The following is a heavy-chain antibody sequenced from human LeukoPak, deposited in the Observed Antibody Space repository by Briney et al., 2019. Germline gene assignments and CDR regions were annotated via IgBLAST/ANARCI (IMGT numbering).Heavy chain of an antibody. Sequence: RGGSLRLSCAASGFTFSSYGMHWVRQAAGTGLEWVAFIRYDGSNKYYADSVKGRFTISRDNSKNTLYLQMNSLRAEDTAVYYCAKERDTAMVTIDYWGQGTLVTVSS. V-gene: IGHV3-30*02. CDR3: AKERDTAMVTIDY. D-gene: IGHD5-18*01. CDR1: GFTFSSYG. J-gene: IGHJ4*02. CDR2: IRYDGSNK.